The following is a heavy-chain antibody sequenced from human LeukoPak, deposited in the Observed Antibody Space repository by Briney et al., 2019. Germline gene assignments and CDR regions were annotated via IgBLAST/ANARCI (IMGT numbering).Heavy chain of an antibody. CDR1: GYTFTSYG. CDR2: ISAYNGNT. D-gene: IGHD3-3*01. CDR3: ARDRRFLEWLLSSSDY. V-gene: IGHV1-18*01. Sequence: GSVKVSCKASGYTFTSYGISWVRQAPGQGLEWMGWISAYNGNTNYAQKLQGRVTMTTDTSTSTAYMELRILRSDDTAVYYCARDRRFLEWLLSSSDYWGQGTLVTVSS. J-gene: IGHJ4*02.